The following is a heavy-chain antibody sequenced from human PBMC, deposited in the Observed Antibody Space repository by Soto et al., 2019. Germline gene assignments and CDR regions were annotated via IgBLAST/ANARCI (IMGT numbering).Heavy chain of an antibody. Sequence: GGSLRLACAASGFTFNSYGMHWVRQAPDKGLEWVALISYDGSNQYYADSVKGRFTISRDNSKNTLFLQMNSLRADDTAVYYCAKDQASGQGSFDSWGQGTLVTVSS. J-gene: IGHJ4*02. CDR2: ISYDGSNQ. V-gene: IGHV3-30*18. CDR3: AKDQASGQGSFDS. CDR1: GFTFNSYG.